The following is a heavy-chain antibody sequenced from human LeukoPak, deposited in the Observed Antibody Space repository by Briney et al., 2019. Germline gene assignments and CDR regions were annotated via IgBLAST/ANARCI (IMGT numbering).Heavy chain of an antibody. Sequence: GGSLRLSCAASGFTFSSYSMNWVRQVPGKGLEWVSSISSSSSYIYYADSVKGRFTISRDNAKNSLYLQMNSLRAEDTAVYYCARCPVVPAVIYYYYYGMDVWGQGTTVTVSS. D-gene: IGHD2-2*01. CDR3: ARCPVVPAVIYYYYYGMDV. CDR1: GFTFSSYS. J-gene: IGHJ6*02. CDR2: ISSSSSYI. V-gene: IGHV3-21*01.